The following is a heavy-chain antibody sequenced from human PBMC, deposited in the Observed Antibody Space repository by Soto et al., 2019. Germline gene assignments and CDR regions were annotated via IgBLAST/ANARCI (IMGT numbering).Heavy chain of an antibody. V-gene: IGHV3-33*01. CDR3: AREGITGTTFTFDP. Sequence: GGSLRLSCAASGFTFSSYGMHWVRQAPGKGLEWVAVIWCDGSNKYYADSVKGRFTISRDNSKNTLYLQMNSLRAEDTAVYYCAREGITGTTFTFDPWGQGTLVTVSS. D-gene: IGHD1-20*01. CDR2: IWCDGSNK. J-gene: IGHJ5*02. CDR1: GFTFSSYG.